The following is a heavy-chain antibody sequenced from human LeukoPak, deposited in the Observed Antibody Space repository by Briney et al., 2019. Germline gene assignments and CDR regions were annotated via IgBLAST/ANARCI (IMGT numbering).Heavy chain of an antibody. CDR2: MNPNGGNT. Sequence: ASVKVSCKASGGTFSTYAIHWVRQAPGQGLEWMGWMNPNGGNTGYAQKFQGRVTMTRNTSISTAYMELSSLRSEDTAVYYCARGDSSGYYYLFYWGQGTLVTVSS. CDR1: GGTFSTYA. CDR3: ARGDSSGYYYLFY. J-gene: IGHJ4*02. D-gene: IGHD3-22*01. V-gene: IGHV1-8*02.